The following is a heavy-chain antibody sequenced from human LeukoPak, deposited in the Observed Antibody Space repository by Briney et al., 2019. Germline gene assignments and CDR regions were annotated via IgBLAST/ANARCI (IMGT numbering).Heavy chain of an antibody. CDR3: ASGMSSGSYYSLSYYYYYGMDV. V-gene: IGHV3-7*01. CDR1: GFTFSSYW. J-gene: IGHJ6*02. Sequence: GGSLRLSCAASGFTFSSYWMSRVRQAPGKGLEWVANIKQDGSEKYYVDSVKGRFTISRDNAKNSLYLQMNSLRAEDTAVYYCASGMSSGSYYSLSYYYYYGMDVWGQGTTVTVSS. D-gene: IGHD3-10*01. CDR2: IKQDGSEK.